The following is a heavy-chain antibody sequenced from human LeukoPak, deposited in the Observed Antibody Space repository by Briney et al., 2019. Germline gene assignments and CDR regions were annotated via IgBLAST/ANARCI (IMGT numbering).Heavy chain of an antibody. J-gene: IGHJ4*02. D-gene: IGHD6-25*01. V-gene: IGHV3-23*01. CDR2: ITDSGGNT. Sequence: PGGSLRLSCAASGFTFSSSGMSWVRRAPGRGLEWVSSITDSGGNTFYADSVKGRFTISRDNSKTTLFLQMNSLSAEDTAIYYCAKRAASGLYYFDYWGQGTLVIVSS. CDR1: GFTFSSSG. CDR3: AKRAASGLYYFDY.